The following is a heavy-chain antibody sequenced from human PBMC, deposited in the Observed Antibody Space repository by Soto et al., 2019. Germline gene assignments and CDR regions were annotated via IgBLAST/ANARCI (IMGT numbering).Heavy chain of an antibody. J-gene: IGHJ5*02. CDR3: ARRFLEWLPNNWFDP. CDR2: IYYSGST. D-gene: IGHD3-3*01. CDR1: GGSISSGDYY. Sequence: QVQLQESGPGLVKPSQTLSLTCTVSGGSISSGDYYWSWIRQPPGKGLEWIGYIYYSGSTYYNPSLKSRVTLSVDTSKNQFSLKLSSVTAADTAVYYCARRFLEWLPNNWFDPWGQGTLVTVSS. V-gene: IGHV4-30-4*01.